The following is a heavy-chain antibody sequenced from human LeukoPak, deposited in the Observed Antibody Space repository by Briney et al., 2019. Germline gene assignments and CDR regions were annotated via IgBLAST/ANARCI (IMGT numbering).Heavy chain of an antibody. CDR3: ARWGSNRPYDFWSGHSLNPNWFDS. V-gene: IGHV3-7*01. J-gene: IGHJ5*01. Sequence: GGSLRLSCAASGFTFSSYWMSWVRQAPGKGLEWVANIKQDGSEKYYVDSVKGRFTISRDNAKNSLYLQMNSLRAEDTAVYYCARWGSNRPYDFWSGHSLNPNWFDSWGQGTLVTVSS. CDR2: IKQDGSEK. CDR1: GFTFSSYW. D-gene: IGHD3-3*01.